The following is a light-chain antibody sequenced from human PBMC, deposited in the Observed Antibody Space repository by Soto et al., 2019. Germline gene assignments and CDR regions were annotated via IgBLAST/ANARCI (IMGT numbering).Light chain of an antibody. Sequence: QSALTQPASVSGSPGQSITISCTGTSSDIGGYNYVSWYQQHPGKVPKLIIFEVSTRPSGVSNRFSGSKSGNTASLTISGLQADDEADYYCSSFTTSTTIYVLGTGTKVTV. CDR2: EVS. V-gene: IGLV2-14*01. J-gene: IGLJ1*01. CDR3: SSFTTSTTIYV. CDR1: SSDIGGYNY.